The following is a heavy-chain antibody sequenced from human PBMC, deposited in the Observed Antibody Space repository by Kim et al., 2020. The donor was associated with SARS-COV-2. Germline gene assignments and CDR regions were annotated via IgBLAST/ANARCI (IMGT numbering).Heavy chain of an antibody. D-gene: IGHD2-2*01. V-gene: IGHV4-59*13. J-gene: IGHJ6*02. CDR2: IYYSGST. CDR3: ARLALGCSSTSCFSPPYYYYYGMDV. Sequence: SETLSLTCTVSGGSISSYYWSWIRQPPGKGLEWIGYIYYSGSTNYNPSPKSRVTISVDTSKNQFSLKLSSVTAADTAVYYCARLALGCSSTSCFSPPYYYYYGMDVWGQGTTVTVSS. CDR1: GGSISSYY.